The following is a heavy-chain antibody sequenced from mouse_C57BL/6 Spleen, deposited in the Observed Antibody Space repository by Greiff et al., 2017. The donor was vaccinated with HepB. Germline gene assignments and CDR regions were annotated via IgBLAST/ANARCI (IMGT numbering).Heavy chain of an antibody. CDR2: IYPSDSET. J-gene: IGHJ3*01. V-gene: IGHV1-61*01. CDR1: GYTFTSYW. CDR3: ARRSLNWDGAWFAY. D-gene: IGHD4-1*01. Sequence: QVQLQQPGAELVRPGSSVKLSCKASGYTFTSYWMDWVKQRPGQGLEWIGNIYPSDSETHYNQKFKDKATLTVDKSSSTASMQLSSLTSEDSAVYYCARRSLNWDGAWFAYWGQGTLVTVSA.